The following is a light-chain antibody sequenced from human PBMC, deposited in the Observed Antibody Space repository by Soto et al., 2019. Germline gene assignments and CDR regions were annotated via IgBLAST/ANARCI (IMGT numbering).Light chain of an antibody. CDR1: SSDVGGYNY. J-gene: IGLJ1*01. CDR3: SSYTTSNTRQIV. V-gene: IGLV2-14*03. Sequence: HSVLTHPASLSGSPGQSPHISCTGNSSDVGGYNYVSWYQHHPGKAPKLIIYDVSNRPSWVSNPFSGSKSGNTASLTISGLQPEDEADYYCSSYTTSNTRQIVFGTGTKVTVL. CDR2: DVS.